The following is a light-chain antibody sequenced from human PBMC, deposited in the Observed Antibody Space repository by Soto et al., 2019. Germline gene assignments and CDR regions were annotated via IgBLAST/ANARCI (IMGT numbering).Light chain of an antibody. CDR1: QSISTY. Sequence: DIQMTQSHQSLSASVGDGVTITCRASQSISTYLNWYRQKPGKAPKLLIYAASSLQSGVPSRFSGSGSGTDFTLTISSLQPEDFATYYCQQSYSTPRTFGQGTKVDIK. CDR2: AAS. J-gene: IGKJ1*01. V-gene: IGKV1-39*01. CDR3: QQSYSTPRT.